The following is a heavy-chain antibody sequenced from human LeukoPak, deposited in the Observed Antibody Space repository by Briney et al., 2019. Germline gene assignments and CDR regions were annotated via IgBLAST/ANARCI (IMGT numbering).Heavy chain of an antibody. J-gene: IGHJ3*02. Sequence: SETLSLTCAVYGGSFSGYYWSWIRQPPGKGLEWIGEINHSGNTNYNPSLKSRVTISVDTSKNQISLKLSSLTAADTAVYYCARIAISGYDDALDIWGQGTMVTVSS. CDR3: ARIAISGYDDALDI. CDR2: INHSGNT. D-gene: IGHD5-12*01. CDR1: GGSFSGYY. V-gene: IGHV4-34*01.